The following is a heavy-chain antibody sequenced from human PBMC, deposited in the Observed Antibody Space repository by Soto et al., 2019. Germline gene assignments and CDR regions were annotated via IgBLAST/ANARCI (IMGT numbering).Heavy chain of an antibody. J-gene: IGHJ6*02. CDR3: ARHYTNHSTNYGMDV. CDR1: GYTFTGYY. Sequence: ASVKVSCKDSGYTFTGYYMHWVRQAPVQGLEWMGWINPNSGGTNYAQKFQGWVTMTRDTSISTAYMELSGLRSDDTAVYYCARHYTNHSTNYGMDVWVHWTTVTVAS. CDR2: INPNSGGT. D-gene: IGHD2-2*01. V-gene: IGHV1-2*04.